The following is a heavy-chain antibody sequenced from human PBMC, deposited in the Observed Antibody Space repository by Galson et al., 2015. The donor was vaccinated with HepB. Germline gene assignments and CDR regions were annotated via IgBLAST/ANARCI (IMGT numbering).Heavy chain of an antibody. J-gene: IGHJ6*02. CDR2: TYYRSKWYN. CDR1: GDSVSSNSAA. V-gene: IGHV6-1*01. CDR3: ARLHSIGRDDMDV. D-gene: IGHD6-19*01. Sequence: CAISGDSVSSNSAAWNWLRQSPSRGLEWLGRTYYRSKWYNGYAVSVKSRITINPDTSKNQFSLQLNSVTPEDTAVYYCARLHSIGRDDMDVWGQGTTVTVSS.